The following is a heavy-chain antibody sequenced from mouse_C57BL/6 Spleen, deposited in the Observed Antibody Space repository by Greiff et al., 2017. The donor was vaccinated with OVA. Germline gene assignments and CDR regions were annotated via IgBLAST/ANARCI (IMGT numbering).Heavy chain of an antibody. D-gene: IGHD2-4*01. CDR1: GYTFTSYW. J-gene: IGHJ4*01. CDR2: IHPNSGST. CDR3: ARRNDYDVDYAMDY. Sequence: QVQRVESGAELVKPGASVKLSCKASGYTFTSYWMHWVKQRPGQGLEWIGMIHPNSGSTNYNEKFKSKATLTVDKSSSTAYMQLSSLTSEDSAVYYCARRNDYDVDYAMDYWGQGTSVTVSS. V-gene: IGHV1-64*01.